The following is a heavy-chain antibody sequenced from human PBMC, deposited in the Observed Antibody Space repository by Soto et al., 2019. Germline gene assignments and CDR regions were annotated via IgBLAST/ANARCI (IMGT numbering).Heavy chain of an antibody. CDR1: GFTFSSFA. J-gene: IGHJ4*02. D-gene: IGHD5-18*01. CDR3: AGPGYSSQDY. Sequence: LRLSCAASGFTFSSFALSWVRQAPGKGLEWVSAISGSGDDTDYADSVKGRFTISRDNSKNTLYLQMNSLRAEDTAVYYCAGPGYSSQDYWGQGALVTVSS. V-gene: IGHV3-23*01. CDR2: ISGSGDDT.